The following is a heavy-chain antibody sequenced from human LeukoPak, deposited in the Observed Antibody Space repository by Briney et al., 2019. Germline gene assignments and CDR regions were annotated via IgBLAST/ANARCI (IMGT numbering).Heavy chain of an antibody. D-gene: IGHD3-3*01. CDR1: GFTFSSFA. J-gene: IGHJ4*02. Sequence: GSLRLSCAASGFTFSSFAMSWVRQAPGKGLEWVSVITGSGGDTNSADSVKGRFTISRDNSENTLYLQMNSLRAEDTAVHYCVPLNVLRFLEWLYWGQGTLVTVSS. V-gene: IGHV3-23*01. CDR2: ITGSGGDT. CDR3: VPLNVLRFLEWLY.